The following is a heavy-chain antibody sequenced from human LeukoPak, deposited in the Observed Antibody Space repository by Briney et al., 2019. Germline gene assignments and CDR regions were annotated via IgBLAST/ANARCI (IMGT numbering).Heavy chain of an antibody. CDR3: ARRELYYDFWSGYSNWFDP. J-gene: IGHJ5*02. CDR2: IKHDGSEK. V-gene: IGHV3-7*01. Sequence: GGSLRLSCAASGFTFSSYWMSWVRQAPGKGLEWVANIKHDGSEKYYVDSVKGRFTISRDNAKNPLYLQMNSLRAEDTAVYYCARRELYYDFWSGYSNWFDPWGQGTLVTVSS. D-gene: IGHD3-3*01. CDR1: GFTFSSYW.